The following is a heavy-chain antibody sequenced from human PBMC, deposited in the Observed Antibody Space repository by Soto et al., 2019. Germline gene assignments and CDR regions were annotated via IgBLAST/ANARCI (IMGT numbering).Heavy chain of an antibody. D-gene: IGHD3-22*01. CDR1: CGSISSYY. V-gene: IGHV4-59*01. J-gene: IGHJ4*02. CDR2: IYHSGST. CDR3: ARVCYYVSRGSYYFHY. Sequence: SETLSLTCTVSCGSISSYYWSWIRQPPGKGLEWIGYIYHSGSTNYNPSLKSRVTISVDTSKNQFSLKLTSVTAADTAVYYCARVCYYVSRGSYYFHYWGQATLVTLSS.